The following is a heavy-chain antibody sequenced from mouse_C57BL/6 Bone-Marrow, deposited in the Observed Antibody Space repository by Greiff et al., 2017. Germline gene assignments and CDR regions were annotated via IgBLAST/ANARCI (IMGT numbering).Heavy chain of an antibody. D-gene: IGHD1-2*01. Sequence: VKLLESGPGLVQPSQSLSITCTVSGFSLTSYGVHWVRQSPGKGLEWLGVIWSGGSTDYNAAFISRLSISKENSKSQVFFKMNSLQADDTAIYYCARGYGHWYFDVWGTGTTVTVSS. V-gene: IGHV2-2*01. CDR3: ARGYGHWYFDV. CDR2: IWSGGST. J-gene: IGHJ1*03. CDR1: GFSLTSYG.